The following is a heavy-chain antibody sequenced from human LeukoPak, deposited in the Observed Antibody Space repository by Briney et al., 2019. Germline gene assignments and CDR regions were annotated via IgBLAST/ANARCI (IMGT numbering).Heavy chain of an antibody. J-gene: IGHJ4*02. CDR1: GFTFSKYG. V-gene: IGHV3-21*01. Sequence: PGGSLRLSCAASGFTFSKYGMHWVRQAPGKGLEWLSYISTSSSYIYYADSVKGRFTVSRDNAMNSLFLQMNSLIAEDTAVYYCARVGIRFLEQYYFDYWGQGTLFTVSS. CDR2: ISTSSSYI. D-gene: IGHD3-3*01. CDR3: ARVGIRFLEQYYFDY.